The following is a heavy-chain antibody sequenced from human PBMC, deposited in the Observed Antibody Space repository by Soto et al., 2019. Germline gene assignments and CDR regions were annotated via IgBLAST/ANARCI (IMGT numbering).Heavy chain of an antibody. Sequence: QLQLQEPGPGLVKPSETLSLTCTVSGGSISSSSYYWGWIRQPPGKGLEWIGSIYYSGSTYYNPSLKSRVTISVDTSKNQFSLKLSSVTAADTAVYYCARRARGTGYAWGQGTLVTVSS. V-gene: IGHV4-39*01. D-gene: IGHD5-12*01. CDR3: ARRARGTGYA. CDR2: IYYSGST. J-gene: IGHJ4*02. CDR1: GGSISSSSYY.